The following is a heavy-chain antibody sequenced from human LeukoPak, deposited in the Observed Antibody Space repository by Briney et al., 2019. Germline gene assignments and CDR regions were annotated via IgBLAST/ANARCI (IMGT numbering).Heavy chain of an antibody. V-gene: IGHV3-20*04. CDR1: GFTFDDYG. J-gene: IGHJ6*04. Sequence: RGSLRLSCAASGFTFDDYGMSWVRQVSGKGLEWVSGINWNGGSTGYADSVKGRFTISRDNAKNSLYLQMNSLRAEDTALYYWARWASKGGMDVWGKGTTVTVSS. D-gene: IGHD1-26*01. CDR3: ARWASKGGMDV. CDR2: INWNGGST.